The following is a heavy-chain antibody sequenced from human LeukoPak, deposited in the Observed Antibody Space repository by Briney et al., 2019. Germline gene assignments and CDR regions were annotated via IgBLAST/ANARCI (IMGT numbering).Heavy chain of an antibody. V-gene: IGHV3-74*01. D-gene: IGHD6-6*01. CDR2: INTDGSSA. CDR3: ARSGGSSSLGY. Sequence: GGSLRLSRAASGFTFSSYWMHWVRQAPGKGLVWVSYINTDGSSATYADSVKGRPTISRDNAKNTLYLQMNSLRAEDTAVYYCARSGGSSSLGYWGQGTLVTVSS. J-gene: IGHJ4*02. CDR1: GFTFSSYW.